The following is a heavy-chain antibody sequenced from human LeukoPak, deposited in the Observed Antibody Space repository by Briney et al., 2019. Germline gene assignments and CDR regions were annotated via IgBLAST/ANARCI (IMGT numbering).Heavy chain of an antibody. CDR1: GFPLCTYW. V-gene: IGHV3-7*01. Sequence: TGGVLRLSFAASGFPLCTYWVSLLRPAPGKGLGWVGSKKQEGSEKYYVDSVKGRFTISRDNAKNSLYLQMNSLRAEDTAVYYCARDGYLGYCRGGSCPDFDYWGQGILVTV. J-gene: IGHJ4*02. D-gene: IGHD2-15*01. CDR3: ARDGYLGYCRGGSCPDFDY. CDR2: KKQEGSEK.